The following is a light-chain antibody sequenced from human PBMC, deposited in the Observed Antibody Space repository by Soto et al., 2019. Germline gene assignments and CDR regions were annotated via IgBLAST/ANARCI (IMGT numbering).Light chain of an antibody. V-gene: IGKV3-11*01. CDR3: HHRSDRPRLT. Sequence: EIVLTQSPATLSLSPGERATLSCRASQSVRNYLAWYQQKPGQAPRLLIYDTSNRATGIPARFSGSGSGTDFTLTISSLEPEDFEVYYCHHRSDRPRLTFGQGTRLEIK. CDR2: DTS. J-gene: IGKJ5*01. CDR1: QSVRNY.